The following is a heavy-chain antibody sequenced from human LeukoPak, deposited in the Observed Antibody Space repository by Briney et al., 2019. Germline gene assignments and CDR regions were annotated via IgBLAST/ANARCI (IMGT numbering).Heavy chain of an antibody. Sequence: GGSLRLSCAASEFTFSNYNMNLVRQAPGKGLEWVSWISGSGSYIYYADSVKGRFTISRDNAKNSLYLQMNSLRAEDTAVYYCARGQHCGGDCFYFDSWGQGTLVTVSS. V-gene: IGHV3-21*06. J-gene: IGHJ4*02. CDR2: ISGSGSYI. CDR3: ARGQHCGGDCFYFDS. CDR1: EFTFSNYN. D-gene: IGHD2-21*01.